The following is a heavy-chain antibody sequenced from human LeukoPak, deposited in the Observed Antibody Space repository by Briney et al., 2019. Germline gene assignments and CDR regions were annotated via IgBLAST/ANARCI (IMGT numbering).Heavy chain of an antibody. V-gene: IGHV3-21*01. CDR3: ARGVVVVAANEFDY. J-gene: IGHJ4*02. D-gene: IGHD2-15*01. CDR2: ISSSSSYI. CDR1: GFTFSSYA. Sequence: GRSLRLSCAASGFTFSSYAMHWVRQAPGKGLEWVSSISSSSSYIYYADSVKGRFTISRDNAKNSLYLQMNSLRAEDTAVYYCARGVVVVAANEFDYWGQGTLVTVSS.